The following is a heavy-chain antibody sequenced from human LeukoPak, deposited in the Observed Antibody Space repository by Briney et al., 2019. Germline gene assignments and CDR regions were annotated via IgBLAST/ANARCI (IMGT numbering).Heavy chain of an antibody. V-gene: IGHV3-53*01. CDR1: AFTGSSSY. Sequence: PGGSLRLSCAASAFTGSSSYMTWVRQDPGKGLEWVSAVQSGGTTYYAGSVKGRFIISRDNTKNALYLQMNSLRVDDRAVYYCARALSAWGQGTLVTVSS. D-gene: IGHD3-3*01. CDR2: VQSGGTT. J-gene: IGHJ4*02. CDR3: ARALSA.